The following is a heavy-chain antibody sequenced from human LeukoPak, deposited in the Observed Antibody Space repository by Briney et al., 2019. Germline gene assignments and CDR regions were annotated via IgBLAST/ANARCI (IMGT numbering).Heavy chain of an antibody. CDR1: GFTFSNHN. J-gene: IGHJ4*02. CDR3: ARVDPGSYLMFYYVDF. V-gene: IGHV3-21*01. CDR2: ISTSSSYI. D-gene: IGHD3-10*01. Sequence: GGSLRLTCAASGFTFSNHNMNWVRQAPGKGLEWVSSISTSSSYIYYADSVKGRFTISRDNAKNSLYLQMNSLRAEDTAVYYCARVDPGSYLMFYYVDFWGQGTLVTVSS.